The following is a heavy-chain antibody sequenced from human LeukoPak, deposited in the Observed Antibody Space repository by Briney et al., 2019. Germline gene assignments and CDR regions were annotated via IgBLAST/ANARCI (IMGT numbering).Heavy chain of an antibody. CDR3: ARYSYGHFDY. CDR2: IYSGGST. J-gene: IGHJ4*02. CDR1: GFTVSSNY. Sequence: GGSLRLSCAACGFTVSSNYMSWVRQAPGKGLEWVSVIYSGGSTYYADSVKGRFTISRDNSKNTLYLQMNSLRAEDTAVYYCARYSYGHFDYWGQGTLVTVSS. D-gene: IGHD5-18*01. V-gene: IGHV3-53*01.